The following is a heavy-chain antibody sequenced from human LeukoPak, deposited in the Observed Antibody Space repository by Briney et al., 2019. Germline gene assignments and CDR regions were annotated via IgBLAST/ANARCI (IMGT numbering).Heavy chain of an antibody. V-gene: IGHV3-30-3*01. CDR1: GFTFSSYA. D-gene: IGHD6-19*01. CDR2: ISYDGSNK. CDR3: ARDFYLGQWLNYYYGMDV. Sequence: GRSLRLSCAASGFTFSSYATHWVRQAPGKGLEWVAVISYDGSNKYYADSVKGRFTISRDNSKNTLYLQMNSLRAEDTAVYYCARDFYLGQWLNYYYGMDVWGQGTTVTVSS. J-gene: IGHJ6*02.